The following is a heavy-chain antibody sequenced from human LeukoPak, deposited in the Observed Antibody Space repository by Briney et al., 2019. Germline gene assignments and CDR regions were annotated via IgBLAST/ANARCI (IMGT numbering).Heavy chain of an antibody. J-gene: IGHJ4*02. CDR3: ARIRADYYDSSGYYDY. D-gene: IGHD3-22*01. CDR1: GFTFSSYD. Sequence: GGSLRLSCAASGFTFSSYDMHWVRQATGKGLEWVSAIGTAGDTYYPSSVKGRFTISRENAKNSLYLQMNSLRAGDTAVYYCARIRADYYDSSGYYDYWGQGTLVTVSS. CDR2: IGTAGDT. V-gene: IGHV3-13*01.